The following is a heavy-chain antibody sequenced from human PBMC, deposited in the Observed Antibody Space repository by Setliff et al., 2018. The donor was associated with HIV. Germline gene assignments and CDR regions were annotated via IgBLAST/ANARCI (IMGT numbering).Heavy chain of an antibody. CDR2: IYTTEST. J-gene: IGHJ4*02. CDR1: GASSAASVSDFF. Sequence: ASETLSLTCSVSGASSAASVSDFFWSWIRQPPGKGLEWIGYIYTTESTNYNPPLKSRVTISVDASKNQFSLKLNSVTAADTAVYYCAIGGRWFGEFNFWGQGTLVTVSS. CDR3: AIGGRWFGEFNF. D-gene: IGHD3-10*01. V-gene: IGHV4-4*09.